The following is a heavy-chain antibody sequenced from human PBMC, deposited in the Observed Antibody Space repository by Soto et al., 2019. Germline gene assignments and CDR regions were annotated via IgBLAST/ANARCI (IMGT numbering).Heavy chain of an antibody. CDR3: ASFSSGYYYTNPIAY. CDR1: GFTFSSYA. CDR2: ISYDGSNK. Sequence: QVQLVESGGGVVQPGRSLRLSCAASGFTFSSYAMHWVRQAPGKGLEWVAVISYDGSNKYYADSVKGGFTISRDNSKNTLYLQMNSLRAEETAVYYCASFSSGYYYTNPIAYWGQGTLVTVSS. D-gene: IGHD3-22*01. V-gene: IGHV3-30-3*01. J-gene: IGHJ4*02.